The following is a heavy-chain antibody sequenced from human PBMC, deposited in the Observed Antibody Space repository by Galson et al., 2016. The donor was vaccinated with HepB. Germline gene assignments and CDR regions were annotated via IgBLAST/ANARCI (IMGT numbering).Heavy chain of an antibody. CDR1: GFTFSSYA. Sequence: SLRLSCAASGFTFSSYAMSWVRQAPGKGLEWVSTISGDGPTTYHTDSVQGRFAASRDNSKDTLYLQMNSLRVEDTATYYCAKRTHYRGSYGADYWGQGTLVAVSS. CDR2: ISGDGPTT. D-gene: IGHD1-26*01. V-gene: IGHV3-23*01. J-gene: IGHJ4*02. CDR3: AKRTHYRGSYGADY.